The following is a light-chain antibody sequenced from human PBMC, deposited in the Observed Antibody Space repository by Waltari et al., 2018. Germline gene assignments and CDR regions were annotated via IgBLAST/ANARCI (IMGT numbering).Light chain of an antibody. CDR2: GAS. J-gene: IGKJ1*01. CDR3: QQYGRSPRT. V-gene: IGKV3-20*01. CDR1: QSVSSSY. Sequence: ELVLTQSPGTLSSSPGKRATLSCRASQSVSSSYLAWYQQKPGQAPRLLIYGASSRATGITDRFSGSGSGTDFTLTISRLEPDDFAVYYCQQYGRSPRTFGQGTTVEIK.